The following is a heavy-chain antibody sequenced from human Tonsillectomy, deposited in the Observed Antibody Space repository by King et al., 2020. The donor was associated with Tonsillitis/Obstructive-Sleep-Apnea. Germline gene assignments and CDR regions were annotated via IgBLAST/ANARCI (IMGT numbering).Heavy chain of an antibody. V-gene: IGHV1-46*01. CDR1: GYTFTRNY. Sequence: QLVQSGAEVKKPGASVKVSCKASGYTFTRNYMHWVRQAPGQGLEWMGIINPIVGSSSYAQKFQGRVTLTRDTSTSTVYMELSSLRSEDTAVYYCARGYFHFDYWGQGTLVTLSS. D-gene: IGHD3-9*01. CDR2: INPIVGSS. CDR3: ARGYFHFDY. J-gene: IGHJ4*02.